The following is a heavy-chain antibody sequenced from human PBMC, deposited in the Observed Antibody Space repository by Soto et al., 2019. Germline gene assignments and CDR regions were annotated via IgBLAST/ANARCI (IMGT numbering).Heavy chain of an antibody. CDR1: GFTFDDYA. J-gene: IGHJ4*02. Sequence: GGSLRLSCAASGFTFDDYAMHWVRQAPGKGLEWVSGISWNSGSIGYADSVKGRFTISRDNAKNSLYLQMNSLRAEDTALYYCAKALYYHMTTVTTFDYWGQGTLVTVSS. CDR2: ISWNSGSI. V-gene: IGHV3-9*01. D-gene: IGHD4-4*01. CDR3: AKALYYHMTTVTTFDY.